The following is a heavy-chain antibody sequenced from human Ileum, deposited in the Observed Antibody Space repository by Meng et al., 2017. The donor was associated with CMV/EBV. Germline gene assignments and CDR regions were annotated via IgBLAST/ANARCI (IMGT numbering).Heavy chain of an antibody. D-gene: IGHD3-10*01. CDR2: IDGSGGST. CDR3: AKEIVAFGELFYFDY. J-gene: IGHJ4*02. V-gene: IGHV3-23*01. Sequence: GGSLRLSCVASGFRFSTYAMSWVRQAPGKGLEWVSGIDGSGGSTYHADSVKGRFTISRDNSKNTLYLQMNSLRADDTAVYYCAKEIVAFGELFYFDYWGQGTLVTVSS. CDR1: GFRFSTYA.